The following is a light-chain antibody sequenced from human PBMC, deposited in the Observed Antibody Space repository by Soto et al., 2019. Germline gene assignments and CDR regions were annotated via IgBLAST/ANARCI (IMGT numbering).Light chain of an antibody. CDR1: SSDIGAYNY. V-gene: IGLV2-14*03. CDR3: NSYAGSFTLV. J-gene: IGLJ3*02. Sequence: QSALTQPASVSGSPGQSITISCTGTSSDIGAYNYVSWYQQHPGKAPKLIIFEVSDQPSGVSNRFSGSKSGNTASLTISGLQPDDEAQYYCNSYAGSFTLVFGGGTKLTVL. CDR2: EVS.